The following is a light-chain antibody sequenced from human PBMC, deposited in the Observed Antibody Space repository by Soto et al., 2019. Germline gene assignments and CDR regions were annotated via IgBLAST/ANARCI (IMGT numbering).Light chain of an antibody. CDR1: QSITTF. V-gene: IGKV1-39*01. J-gene: IGKJ2*01. CDR3: QQSDSTPYT. Sequence: DIQMTQSPSSLSASVGDRVTINCRASQSITTFLNWYQQKPGQAPKVLIYAASSLQSGVPSRFSGRGSGTDFTLTISSLQPEDFATYYCQQSDSTPYTFGQGTTVETK. CDR2: AAS.